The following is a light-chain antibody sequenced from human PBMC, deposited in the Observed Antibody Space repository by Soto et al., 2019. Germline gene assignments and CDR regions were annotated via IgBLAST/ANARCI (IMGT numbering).Light chain of an antibody. J-gene: IGKJ1*01. CDR1: QRVGSN. Sequence: EIVMTQSPGTLSVSPGETVTLSCRASQRVGSNLAWYQQKPGQVPRLLLCGASTRATGIPARFIGSGSGTEFTLTISSLQSEDFGVYYCQQYNNWQGTFGQGTKVDIK. V-gene: IGKV3-15*01. CDR2: GAS. CDR3: QQYNNWQGT.